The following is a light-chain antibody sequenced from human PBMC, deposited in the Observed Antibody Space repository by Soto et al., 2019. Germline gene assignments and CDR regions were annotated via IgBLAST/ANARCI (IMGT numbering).Light chain of an antibody. CDR3: QQYNSWWT. CDR1: QSISGW. J-gene: IGKJ1*01. CDR2: EVS. Sequence: DIQMTQYPSTLSASVGDRVTITCRASQSISGWLAWYQQKPGKAPKVLIYEVSNLESGVPSRFSGSGFGTEFTLTISSLQPDDFATYYCQQYNSWWTFGQGTKVE. V-gene: IGKV1-5*01.